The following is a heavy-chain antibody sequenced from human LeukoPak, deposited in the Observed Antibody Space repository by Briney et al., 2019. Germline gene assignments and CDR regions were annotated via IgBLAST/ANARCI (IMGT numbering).Heavy chain of an antibody. Sequence: GRSLRLSCAASGFTPSSYAMHWVRQAQSKGLEWVAVISYDGINKYYADSVTGRFTISRDNYKNTMDLQMNSLRAEDTAVYYCARDLVKYNWNYWFDPWGQGTLVTVSS. CDR1: GFTPSSYA. CDR2: ISYDGINK. V-gene: IGHV3-30*04. CDR3: ARDLVKYNWNYWFDP. J-gene: IGHJ5*02. D-gene: IGHD1-7*01.